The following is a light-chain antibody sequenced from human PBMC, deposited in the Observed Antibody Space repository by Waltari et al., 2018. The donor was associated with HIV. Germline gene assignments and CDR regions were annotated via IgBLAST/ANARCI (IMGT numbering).Light chain of an antibody. V-gene: IGKV3-20*01. CDR2: GAS. Sequence: EIVLTQSPGTLSLSQGERATLSCRASQSVSSSYLAWYQQKPGQAPRLLIYGASSRATGIPDFTLTISRLEPEDFAVYYCQQYGSSPYTFGQGTKLEIK. J-gene: IGKJ2*01. CDR1: QSVSSSY. CDR3: QQYGSSPYT.